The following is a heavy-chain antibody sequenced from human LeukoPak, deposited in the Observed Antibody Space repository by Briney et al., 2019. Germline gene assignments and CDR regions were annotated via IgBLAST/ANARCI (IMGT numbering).Heavy chain of an antibody. D-gene: IGHD3-10*01. Sequence: GGSLRLSCAASGFTFSTYAMSWVRQAPGKGLEWVSIIYSGGSTYYGDSVKGRYTLSRDDSENTLYLQMSSLRAEDTAIYYCARVHYYGSGSYESLFDYWGQGTLVTVSS. CDR1: GFTFSTYA. CDR2: IYSGGST. V-gene: IGHV3-66*01. CDR3: ARVHYYGSGSYESLFDY. J-gene: IGHJ4*02.